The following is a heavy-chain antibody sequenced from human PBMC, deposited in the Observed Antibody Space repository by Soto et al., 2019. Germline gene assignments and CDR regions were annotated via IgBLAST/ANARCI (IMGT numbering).Heavy chain of an antibody. CDR1: GGTFSSYA. Sequence: SVKVSCKASGGTFSSYAISWVRQAPGQGLEWMGGIIPIFGTANYAQKFQGRVTITADESTSTAYMELSSLRSEDTAVYYCARTKTYDFWSGYYLSWFDPGGQGTLVTV. V-gene: IGHV1-69*13. CDR2: IIPIFGTA. D-gene: IGHD3-3*01. J-gene: IGHJ5*02. CDR3: ARTKTYDFWSGYYLSWFDP.